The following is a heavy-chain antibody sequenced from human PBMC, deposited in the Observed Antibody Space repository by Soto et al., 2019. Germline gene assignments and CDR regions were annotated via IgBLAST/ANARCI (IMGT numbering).Heavy chain of an antibody. Sequence: GGSLRLSCAASGFTFSSYSMNWVRQAPGKGLEWVSSISSSSSYIYYADSVKGRFTISRDNAKNSLYLQMNSLRAEDTAVYYCARDVLHGTSFDYWGQGTLVTVSS. CDR1: GFTFSSYS. V-gene: IGHV3-21*01. CDR2: ISSSSSYI. J-gene: IGHJ4*02. D-gene: IGHD1-26*01. CDR3: ARDVLHGTSFDY.